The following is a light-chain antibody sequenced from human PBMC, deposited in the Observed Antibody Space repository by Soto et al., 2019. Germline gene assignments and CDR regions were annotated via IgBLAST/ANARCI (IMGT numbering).Light chain of an antibody. J-gene: IGKJ1*01. CDR3: QQYGSSPWT. Sequence: IVLTQSPGTLSLSPGERATLSCRASESVSDNYLAWYQQRSGQAPRLVIYGASSRATGIPDRFSGSGSGTDFTLTISRLEPEDFAVYYCQQYGSSPWTFGQGTKVDIK. CDR2: GAS. V-gene: IGKV3-20*01. CDR1: ESVSDNY.